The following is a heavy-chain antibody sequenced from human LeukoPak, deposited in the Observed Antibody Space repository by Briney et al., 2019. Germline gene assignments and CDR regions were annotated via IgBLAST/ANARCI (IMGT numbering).Heavy chain of an antibody. CDR1: GFTFSSYA. CDR3: AKNPYSGSWYSLYYFDY. V-gene: IGHV3-23*01. Sequence: GGSLRLSCAASGFTFSSYAMSWVRQAPGKGLEWVSAISGSGGSTYYADSVKGRFTISRDNSKNTLYLQMNSLRAEDTAVYYCAKNPYSGSWYSLYYFDYWGQGTLVTVSS. D-gene: IGHD6-13*01. J-gene: IGHJ4*02. CDR2: ISGSGGST.